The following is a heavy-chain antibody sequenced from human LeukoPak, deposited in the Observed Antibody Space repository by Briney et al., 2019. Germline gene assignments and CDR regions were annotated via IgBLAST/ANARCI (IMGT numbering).Heavy chain of an antibody. CDR3: AKAPTISPAAGPKPDY. Sequence: PGGSLRLSCAASGFTFSSYAMSWVRQAPGKGLEWVSASSGSGGSTYYADSVKGRFTISRDNSKNTLYLQMNSLRAEDTAVYYCAKAPTISPAAGPKPDYWGQGTLVTVSS. CDR1: GFTFSSYA. J-gene: IGHJ4*02. D-gene: IGHD6-13*01. V-gene: IGHV3-23*01. CDR2: SSGSGGST.